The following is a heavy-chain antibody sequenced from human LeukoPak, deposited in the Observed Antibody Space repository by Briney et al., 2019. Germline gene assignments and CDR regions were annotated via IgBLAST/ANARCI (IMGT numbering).Heavy chain of an antibody. V-gene: IGHV4-61*01. CDR2: IYYSGST. J-gene: IGHJ4*02. D-gene: IGHD1-26*01. CDR1: GGSVSSGTYY. CDR3: ARDWAGELGYFYY. Sequence: NPSETLSLTCTVSGGSVSSGTYYWSWIRQPPGKGLEWIGYIYYSGSTNYNPSLRSRVTISVDTSKNQFSLKLSSVTAADTAVYYCARDWAGELGYFYYWGQGTLVTISS.